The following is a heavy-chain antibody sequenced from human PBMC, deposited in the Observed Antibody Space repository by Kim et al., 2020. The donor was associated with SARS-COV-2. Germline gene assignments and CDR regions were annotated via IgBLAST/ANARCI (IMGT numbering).Heavy chain of an antibody. Sequence: VVSLRLSCAASGFTFSSYWMHWVRQAPGKGLVWVSRINSDGSSTSYADSVKGRFTISRDNAKNTLYLQMNSLIAEDTAVSYGAQRRGSGSFGYGMDVWG. CDR3: AQRRGSGSFGYGMDV. D-gene: IGHD3-10*01. V-gene: IGHV3-74*01. CDR2: INSDGSST. J-gene: IGHJ6*02. CDR1: GFTFSSYW.